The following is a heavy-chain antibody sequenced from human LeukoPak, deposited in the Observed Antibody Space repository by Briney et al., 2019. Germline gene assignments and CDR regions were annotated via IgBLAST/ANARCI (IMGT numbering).Heavy chain of an antibody. CDR1: GGTFSSYA. CDR2: IIPIFGTA. Sequence: SVKVSCKASGGTFSSYAISWVRQAPGQGLEWMGGIIPIFGTANYAQKFQGRVTITADESTSTAYMELSSLRSEDTAVYYCARFLGVTPLYNWFDPWGQGTLVTVSS. CDR3: ARFLGVTPLYNWFDP. D-gene: IGHD3-10*01. J-gene: IGHJ5*02. V-gene: IGHV1-69*01.